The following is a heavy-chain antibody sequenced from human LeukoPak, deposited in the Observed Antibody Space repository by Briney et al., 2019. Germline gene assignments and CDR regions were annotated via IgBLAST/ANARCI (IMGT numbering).Heavy chain of an antibody. CDR2: IIPIFGTA. CDR1: GGTFSSYA. D-gene: IGHD3-22*01. V-gene: IGHV1-69*05. CDR3: ARDWDSSGRDY. J-gene: IGHJ4*02. Sequence: SVKVSCKASGGTFSSYAISWVRQAPGQGLEWMGRIIPIFGTANYAQKLQGRVTMTTDTSTSTAYMELRSLRSDDTAVYYCARDWDSSGRDYWGQGTLVTVSS.